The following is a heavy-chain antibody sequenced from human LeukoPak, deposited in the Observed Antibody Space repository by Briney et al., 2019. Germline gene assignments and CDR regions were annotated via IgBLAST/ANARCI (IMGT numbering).Heavy chain of an antibody. D-gene: IGHD1-14*01. Sequence: PGRSLRLSCAASGFTFSSYWMTWVRQAPGKGLEWVANINQDGGEKYCVDSVKGRFTISRDNAKNSLYLRMNSLRAEDAAVYYCATDYHGYFDYWGQGTLVTVSS. CDR2: INQDGGEK. CDR1: GFTFSSYW. V-gene: IGHV3-7*01. J-gene: IGHJ4*02. CDR3: ATDYHGYFDY.